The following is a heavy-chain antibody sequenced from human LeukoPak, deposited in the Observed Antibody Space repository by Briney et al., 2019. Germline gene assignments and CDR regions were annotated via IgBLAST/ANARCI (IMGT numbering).Heavy chain of an antibody. CDR1: GFTFGRYS. CDR2: ISISSNYI. CDR3: ARGSRFGVVGRDAFDI. J-gene: IGHJ3*02. D-gene: IGHD3-3*01. V-gene: IGHV3-21*01. Sequence: PGGSLRLSCAASGFTFGRYSMNWVRQAPGKGLEWVSSISISSNYIYYADSVKGRFTISRDNAKNSLYLQVNSLRAEDTAVYYCARGSRFGVVGRDAFDIWGQGTVVTVSS.